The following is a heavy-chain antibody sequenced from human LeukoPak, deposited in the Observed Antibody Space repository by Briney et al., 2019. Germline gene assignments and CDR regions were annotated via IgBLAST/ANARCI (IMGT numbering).Heavy chain of an antibody. CDR1: GFTFSSYS. CDR2: ISSSSSTI. Sequence: PGGSLRLSCAASGFTFSSYSMNWVRQAPGKGLEWVSYISSSSSTIYYADSVKGRFTISRDNAKNSLYLQMNSLRAEDTAVYYCARFALGSGSYYSNYYYYMDVWGKGTTVTVSS. V-gene: IGHV3-48*01. D-gene: IGHD3-10*01. CDR3: ARFALGSGSYYSNYYYYMDV. J-gene: IGHJ6*03.